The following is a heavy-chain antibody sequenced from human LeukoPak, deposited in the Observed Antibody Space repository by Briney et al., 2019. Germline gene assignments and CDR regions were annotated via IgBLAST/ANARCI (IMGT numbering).Heavy chain of an antibody. Sequence: PSETLSLTCTVSGYSISSGYYWGWIRQPPGKGLEWIGSMFRSENTYYNPSLKSRVSISVDTSKNQFSLKLSSVTAADTAVYYCGRGEGEWEVPHYWGPGTLVTVSS. D-gene: IGHD1-26*01. CDR3: GRGEGEWEVPHY. J-gene: IGHJ4*02. CDR1: GYSISSGYY. V-gene: IGHV4-38-2*02. CDR2: MFRSENT.